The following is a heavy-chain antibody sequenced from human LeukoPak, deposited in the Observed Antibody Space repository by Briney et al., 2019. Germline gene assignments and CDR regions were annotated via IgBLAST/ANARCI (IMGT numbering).Heavy chain of an antibody. V-gene: IGHV3-30-3*01. D-gene: IGHD5-18*01. CDR3: ARAPAMVTRYFDY. CDR1: GFSFSSYV. J-gene: IGHJ4*02. Sequence: GRSLRLSCAASGFSFSSYVIHWVRQAPGKGLEWVAVISYDGSNKYYADSVKGRFTIARDNSKNTLYLQMNSLRAEDTAVYSCARAPAMVTRYFDYWGQGTLVTVSS. CDR2: ISYDGSNK.